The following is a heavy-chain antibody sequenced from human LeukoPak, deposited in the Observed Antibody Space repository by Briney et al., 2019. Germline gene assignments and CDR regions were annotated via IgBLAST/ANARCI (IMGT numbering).Heavy chain of an antibody. Sequence: GGSLRLSCAASGFTFSSYSMNWVRQAPGKGLEWVSSISSSSSYIYHADSVKGRFTISRDNAKNSLYLQMNSLRAEDTAVYYCASGGGAGGWLQLRPFDYWGQGTLVTVSS. D-gene: IGHD5-24*01. CDR1: GFTFSSYS. V-gene: IGHV3-21*01. CDR2: ISSSSSYI. CDR3: ASGGGAGGWLQLRPFDY. J-gene: IGHJ4*02.